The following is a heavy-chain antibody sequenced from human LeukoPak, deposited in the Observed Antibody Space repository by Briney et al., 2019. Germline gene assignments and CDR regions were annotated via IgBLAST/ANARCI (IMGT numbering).Heavy chain of an antibody. D-gene: IGHD2-2*02. Sequence: GGSLRLSCAASGFTFSSYAMHWVRQAPGKGLEWVAVISYDGSNKYYADSVKGRFTISRDNSKNTLYLQMNSLRADDTAVYYCAREEGDIVVVPAAITFDYWGQGTLVTVSS. J-gene: IGHJ4*02. CDR1: GFTFSSYA. CDR2: ISYDGSNK. CDR3: AREEGDIVVVPAAITFDY. V-gene: IGHV3-30-3*01.